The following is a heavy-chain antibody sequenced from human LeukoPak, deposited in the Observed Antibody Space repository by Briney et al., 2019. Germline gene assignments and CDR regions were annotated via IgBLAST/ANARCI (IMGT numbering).Heavy chain of an antibody. CDR2: ISSSSSYI. J-gene: IGHJ4*02. CDR3: EVHHEMATIPPYFDY. V-gene: IGHV3-21*01. D-gene: IGHD5-24*01. Sequence: GGSLRLSCAASGFTFSSYSMNWVRQAPGKGLEWVSSISSSSSYIYYADSVKGRFTISRDNAKNSLYLQMNSPRAEDTAVYYCEVHHEMATIPPYFDYWGQGTLVTVSS. CDR1: GFTFSSYS.